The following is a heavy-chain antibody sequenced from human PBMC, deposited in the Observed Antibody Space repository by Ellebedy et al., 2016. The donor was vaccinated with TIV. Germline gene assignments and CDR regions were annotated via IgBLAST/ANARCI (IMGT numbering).Heavy chain of an antibody. V-gene: IGHV4-39*01. CDR3: ARLDYSNYYFDY. Sequence: MPSETLSLTCTVSGCSISSSSYYWGWIRQPPGKGLEWIGSIYYSGSTYYNPSLKSRVTISVDTSKNQFSLKLSSVTAADTAVYYCARLDYSNYYFDYWGQGTLVTVSS. J-gene: IGHJ4*02. CDR2: IYYSGST. CDR1: GCSISSSSYY. D-gene: IGHD4-11*01.